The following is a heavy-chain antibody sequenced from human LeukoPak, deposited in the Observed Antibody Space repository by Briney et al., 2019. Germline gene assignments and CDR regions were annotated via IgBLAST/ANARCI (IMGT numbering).Heavy chain of an antibody. CDR3: ARDPARFARGYSYGYSPNSLDP. V-gene: IGHV1-46*01. D-gene: IGHD5-18*01. J-gene: IGHJ5*02. CDR1: GYTFTSYY. CDR2: INPSGGST. Sequence: ASVKVSCKASGYTFTSYYMHWVRQAPGQGLEWMGIINPSGGSTNHDQEFPGSVTITRDTSTSTVYMEMSRLTSEDTAVYDCARDPARFARGYSYGYSPNSLDPWGQGTLVTVSS.